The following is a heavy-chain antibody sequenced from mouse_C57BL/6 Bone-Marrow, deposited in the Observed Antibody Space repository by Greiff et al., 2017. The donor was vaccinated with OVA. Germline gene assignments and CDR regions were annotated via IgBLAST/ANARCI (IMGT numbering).Heavy chain of an antibody. D-gene: IGHD1-3*01. Sequence: VKLMESGPGLVAPSQSLSITCTVSGFSLTSYGVSWVRQPPGKGLEWLGVIWGDGSTNYHSALIYRLSISKDNAKSQVFLKLNRLQTDDTATYYCAKRGRLTDMDYWGQGTSVTVSS. CDR3: AKRGRLTDMDY. J-gene: IGHJ4*01. V-gene: IGHV2-3*01. CDR1: GFSLTSYG. CDR2: IWGDGST.